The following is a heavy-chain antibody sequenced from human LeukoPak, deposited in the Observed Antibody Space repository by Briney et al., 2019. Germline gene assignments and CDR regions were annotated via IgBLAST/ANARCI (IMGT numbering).Heavy chain of an antibody. D-gene: IGHD3-16*01. CDR2: INPNSGGT. V-gene: IGHV1-2*04. Sequence: ASVKVSCKASGYTFTGYYMHWVRQAPAQGLEWMGWINPNSGGTNYAQKFQGWVTMTRDTSISTAYMELSRLRSDDTAVYYCARASYYDYVWGSFVWFDPWGQGTLVTVSS. J-gene: IGHJ5*02. CDR1: GYTFTGYY. CDR3: ARASYYDYVWGSFVWFDP.